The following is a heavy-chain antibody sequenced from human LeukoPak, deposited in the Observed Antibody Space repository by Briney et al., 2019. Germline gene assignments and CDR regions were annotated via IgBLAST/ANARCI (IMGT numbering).Heavy chain of an antibody. Sequence: PAASVKVSCKASGYTFTGYYMHWVRQAPGQGLEWMGWINPNSGGTNYAQKFQGRVTMTRDTSISTAYMELSRLRSDDTAVYYCARTRGTHISMAYLDSWGQGTLVTVSS. V-gene: IGHV1-2*02. CDR3: ARTRGTHISMAYLDS. CDR1: GYTFTGYY. D-gene: IGHD2/OR15-2a*01. CDR2: INPNSGGT. J-gene: IGHJ4*02.